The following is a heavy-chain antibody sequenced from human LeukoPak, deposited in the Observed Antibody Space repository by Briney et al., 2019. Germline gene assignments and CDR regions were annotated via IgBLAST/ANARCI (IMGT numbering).Heavy chain of an antibody. CDR1: GFTFNSYA. V-gene: IGHV3-43*02. J-gene: IGHJ5*02. D-gene: IGHD2-2*01. CDR2: ISGNGIYT. Sequence: GGSLRLSCAASGFTFNSYAMSWVRQAPGKGLEWVSLISGNGIYTYYTDSVKGRLTISRDNNKNSLYLQMNSLRTEDTAFYYCAKDIKFRYCSSTTCFDNWFDPWGQGTLVTVSS. CDR3: AKDIKFRYCSSTTCFDNWFDP.